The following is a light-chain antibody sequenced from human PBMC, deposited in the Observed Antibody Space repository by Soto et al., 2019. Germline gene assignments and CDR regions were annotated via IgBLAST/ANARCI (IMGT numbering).Light chain of an antibody. J-gene: IGLJ2*01. CDR1: SSDVGGYNY. CDR3: SSSTSRSTVV. V-gene: IGLV2-14*01. Sequence: QSVLTQPASVSGSPGQSIAISCTGTSSDVGGYNYVSWYQQHPGKAPKLMIYEVSTRPSGVSNRFSGSKSGNTASLTISGLQAEDEADYCCSSSTSRSTVVFGGGTKVTVL. CDR2: EVS.